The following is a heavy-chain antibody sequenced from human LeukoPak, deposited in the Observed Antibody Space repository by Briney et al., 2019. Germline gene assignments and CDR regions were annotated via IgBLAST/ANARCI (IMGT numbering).Heavy chain of an antibody. CDR2: IYHSGST. V-gene: IGHV4-38-2*01. Sequence: SETLSLTCAVSGYSISSGYYWGWIRQPPGKGLEWIGSIYHSGSTYYNPSLKSRVTISVDTSKNQFSLKLSSVTAADTAEYYCASLPHSSSYAFDIWGQGTMVTVSS. D-gene: IGHD6-6*01. CDR3: ASLPHSSSYAFDI. CDR1: GYSISSGYY. J-gene: IGHJ3*02.